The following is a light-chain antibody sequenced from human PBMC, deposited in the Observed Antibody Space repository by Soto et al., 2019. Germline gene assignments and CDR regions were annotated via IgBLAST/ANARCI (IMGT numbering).Light chain of an antibody. CDR2: ETS. Sequence: QSALTQPASVSGSPGQSIAISCTGSSSDVGAYKYVSWYQQHPGKAPKVMIYETSNRPSGVSNRFSGSKSGNTASLTISGLQAEDEADYYCSSDTGSTSLDRLFGTGTKVTVL. CDR1: SSDVGAYKY. V-gene: IGLV2-14*01. J-gene: IGLJ1*01. CDR3: SSDTGSTSLDRL.